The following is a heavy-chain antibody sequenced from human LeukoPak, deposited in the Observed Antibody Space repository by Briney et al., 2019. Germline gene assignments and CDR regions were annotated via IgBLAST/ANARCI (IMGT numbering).Heavy chain of an antibody. D-gene: IGHD3-22*01. Sequence: GESLKISCKASGYSFISYRIAWVRQMPGQGLEWMGIIYGGDSDTRYSPSFQGQVTISADKSLNTAYLQWSSLKASDTAKYYCARSSAWDVYFFDSWGQGTLVTVSS. J-gene: IGHJ4*02. CDR1: GYSFISYR. CDR3: ARSSAWDVYFFDS. V-gene: IGHV5-51*01. CDR2: IYGGDSDT.